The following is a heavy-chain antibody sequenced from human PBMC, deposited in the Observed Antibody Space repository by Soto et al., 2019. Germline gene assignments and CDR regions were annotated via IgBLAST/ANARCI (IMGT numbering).Heavy chain of an antibody. CDR3: AKVGRGTHVNYYYYGMDV. D-gene: IGHD6-25*01. J-gene: IGHJ6*02. CDR1: GFTFSSYA. V-gene: IGHV3-23*01. Sequence: EVQLLESGGGLVQPGGSLRLSCAASGFTFSSYAMSWVRQAPGKGLEWVSAISGSGGSTYYADSVNGRFTISRDNSKNTLYLQMNSLRAEDTAVYYCAKVGRGTHVNYYYYGMDVWGQGTTVTVSS. CDR2: ISGSGGST.